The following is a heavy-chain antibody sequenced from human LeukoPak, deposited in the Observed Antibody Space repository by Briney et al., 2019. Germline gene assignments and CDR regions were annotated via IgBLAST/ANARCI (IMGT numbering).Heavy chain of an antibody. J-gene: IGHJ3*02. V-gene: IGHV3-9*01. CDR1: GFTFDDYA. CDR2: ISWNSGSI. Sequence: PGRSLRLSCAASGFTFDDYAMHWVRQAPGKGLEWVSGISWNSGSIGYADSVKGRFTISRDNAKNSLYLQMNSLRAEDTALYYCAGSSYYYDSSGYYPGAFDTWGQGTMVTVYS. CDR3: AGSSYYYDSSGYYPGAFDT. D-gene: IGHD3-22*01.